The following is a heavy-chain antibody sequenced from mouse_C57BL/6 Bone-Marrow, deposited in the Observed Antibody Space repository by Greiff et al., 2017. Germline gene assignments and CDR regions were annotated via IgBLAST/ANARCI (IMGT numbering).Heavy chain of an antibody. Sequence: QVQLKQPGAELVMPGASVKLSCKASGYTFTSYWMHWVKQRPGQGLEWIGEIDPSDSYTNYNQKFKGKSTLTVDKSSSTAYMQLSSLTSEDSAVYYCARDFDYGSSCEWFAYWGQGTLVTVSA. CDR2: IDPSDSYT. CDR3: ARDFDYGSSCEWFAY. J-gene: IGHJ3*01. D-gene: IGHD1-1*01. CDR1: GYTFTSYW. V-gene: IGHV1-69*01.